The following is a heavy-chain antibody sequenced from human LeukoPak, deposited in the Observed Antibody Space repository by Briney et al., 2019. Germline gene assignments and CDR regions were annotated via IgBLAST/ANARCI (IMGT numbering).Heavy chain of an antibody. J-gene: IGHJ4*02. CDR1: GYTFTDYS. Sequence: GASVKVSCKASGYTFTDYSIHWVRQAPGQGLEWMGWINPNSGDTNYEQKFQGRVTMTRDTSISTAYMELSRLRSDDTAVYYCARDERYDSSGYPFDYWGQGTVVTVSS. CDR2: INPNSGDT. V-gene: IGHV1-2*02. D-gene: IGHD3-22*01. CDR3: ARDERYDSSGYPFDY.